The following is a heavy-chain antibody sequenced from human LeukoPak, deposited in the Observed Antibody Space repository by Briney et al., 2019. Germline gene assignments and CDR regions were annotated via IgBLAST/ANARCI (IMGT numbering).Heavy chain of an antibody. CDR1: GYTFTSYY. CDR2: INPSGGST. V-gene: IGHV1-46*01. D-gene: IGHD4-11*01. J-gene: IGHJ5*02. Sequence: ASVKVSCKASGYTFTSYYMHWVRQAPGQGLEWMGIINPSGGSTSYAQKFQGRVTVTRDMSTSTVYMELSSLRSEDTAVYYCAREGGLPNWFDPWGQGTLVTVSS. CDR3: AREGGLPNWFDP.